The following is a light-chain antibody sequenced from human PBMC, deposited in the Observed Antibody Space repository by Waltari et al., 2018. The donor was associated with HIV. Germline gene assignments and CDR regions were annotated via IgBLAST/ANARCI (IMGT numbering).Light chain of an antibody. Sequence: QLVLTQSPSASASLGASVKLTCTLSTGYTGYAIAWHQQLPQKGLRFLMKVKSDGTHRKGDGIPDRFSGSSSGAERYLTISSLQSEDEADYYCQTWDTYIPVVFGGGTKLTVL. J-gene: IGLJ2*01. V-gene: IGLV4-69*01. CDR1: TGYTGYA. CDR3: QTWDTYIPVV. CDR2: VKSDGTH.